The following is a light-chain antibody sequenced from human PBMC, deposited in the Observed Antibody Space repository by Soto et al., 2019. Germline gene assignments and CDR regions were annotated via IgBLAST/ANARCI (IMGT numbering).Light chain of an antibody. V-gene: IGKV3-11*01. Sequence: DILLTQSPGTLSLSAGERATLSCRASQSVSSYVAWYQQKPGQATRLLISDASTWATGIPARFSGSGSGTDFTLTITSLEPEDFAVYYCQQRSNWPPTFGQGTKVDI. CDR2: DAS. CDR3: QQRSNWPPT. J-gene: IGKJ1*01. CDR1: QSVSSY.